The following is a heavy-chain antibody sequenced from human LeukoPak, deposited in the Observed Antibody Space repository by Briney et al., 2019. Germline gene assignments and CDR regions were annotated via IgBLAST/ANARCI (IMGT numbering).Heavy chain of an antibody. J-gene: IGHJ4*02. V-gene: IGHV3-15*01. CDR3: TTRGGSFSIFDY. CDR1: GFTFSSYG. Sequence: GGSLRLSCAASGFTFSSYGMHWIRQAPGKGLEWVGRIKSKTDGGTTDYAAPVKGRFTISRDDSKNTLYLQMSSLKTEDTAVYYCTTRGGSFSIFDYWGQGTLVTVSS. D-gene: IGHD1-26*01. CDR2: IKSKTDGGTT.